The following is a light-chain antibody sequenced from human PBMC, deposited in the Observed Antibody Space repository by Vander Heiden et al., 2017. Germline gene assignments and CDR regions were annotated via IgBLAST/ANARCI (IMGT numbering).Light chain of an antibody. V-gene: IGKV3-15*01. CDR3: QQYYNWPPWT. CDR2: GAS. J-gene: IGKJ1*01. Sequence: IVMTHSPATLSVSPGERATLPCRASQSVSSKLAWYEQKPGQAPRLLIDGASTRLSGSGCGREVTLTISSLQYEDFAVYYCQQYYNWPPWTFGQGTKVEIK. CDR1: QSVSSK.